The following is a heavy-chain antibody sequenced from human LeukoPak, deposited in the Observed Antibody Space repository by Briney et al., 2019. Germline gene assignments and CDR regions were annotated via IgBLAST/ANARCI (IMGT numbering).Heavy chain of an antibody. CDR3: ASQRNDYYDSSGHDY. Sequence: SEPLSLPCTVSGASTTNINYYWGWIRQPPGKGLGWIGSIYYSGSTYYNPSLKSRVAISVDTSKNQFSLKLSSVTAADTAVYYCASQRNDYYDSSGHDYWGQGTLVTVSS. J-gene: IGHJ4*02. V-gene: IGHV4-39*01. D-gene: IGHD3-22*01. CDR1: GASTTNINYY. CDR2: IYYSGST.